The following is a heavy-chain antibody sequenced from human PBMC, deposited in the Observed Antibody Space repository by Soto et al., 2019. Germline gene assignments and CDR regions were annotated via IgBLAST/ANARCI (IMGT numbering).Heavy chain of an antibody. CDR2: ISYDGSNK. Sequence: PGGSLRLSCAASGFTFSSYAMHWVRQAPGKGLEWVAVISYDGSNKYYADPVKGRFTISRDNSKNTLYLQMNSLRAEDTAVYYCAREYCISTSCRAPNPYYYYGMDVWGQGTTVTVSS. V-gene: IGHV3-30-3*01. CDR3: AREYCISTSCRAPNPYYYYGMDV. J-gene: IGHJ6*02. CDR1: GFTFSSYA. D-gene: IGHD2-2*01.